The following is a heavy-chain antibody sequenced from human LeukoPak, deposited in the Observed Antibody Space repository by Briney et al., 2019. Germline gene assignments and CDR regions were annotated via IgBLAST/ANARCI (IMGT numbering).Heavy chain of an antibody. V-gene: IGHV3-33*01. J-gene: IGHJ4*02. CDR2: IWYDGSNK. D-gene: IGHD3-10*02. Sequence: PGRSLRLSCAASGFTFSSYGMHWVRQAPGKGLEWVAVIWYDGSNKYYADSVKGRFTISRDNSKNTLYLQMNSLRAEDTAVYYCARDRNVHARPTYYFEYWGQGTLVTVSS. CDR1: GFTFSSYG. CDR3: ARDRNVHARPTYYFEY.